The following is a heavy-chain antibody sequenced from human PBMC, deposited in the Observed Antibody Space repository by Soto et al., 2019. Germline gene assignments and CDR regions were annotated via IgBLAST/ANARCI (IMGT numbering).Heavy chain of an antibody. Sequence: EVQLVESGGGLVKPGGSLRLSCAASGFTFSSYSMNWVRQAPGKGLEWVSSISSSSSYIYYADSVKGRFTISRDNAKNSLYLQMNSPRAEDTAVYYCARDSVHIVVVPAASYYYYYYMDVWGKGTTVTVSS. CDR2: ISSSSSYI. J-gene: IGHJ6*03. D-gene: IGHD2-2*01. CDR3: ARDSVHIVVVPAASYYYYYYMDV. CDR1: GFTFSSYS. V-gene: IGHV3-21*01.